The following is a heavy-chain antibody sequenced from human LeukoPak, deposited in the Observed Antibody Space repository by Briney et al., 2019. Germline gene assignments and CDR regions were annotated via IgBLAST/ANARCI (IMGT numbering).Heavy chain of an antibody. CDR2: IIPIFGTA. D-gene: IGHD2-21*02. CDR3: ARVFPCGGDCYSNWFDP. CDR1: GGTFSSYA. Sequence: GSSVKVSCKASGGTFSSYAISWVRQAPGQGLEWMGGIIPIFGTANYAQKFQGRVTITADESTSTAYMELSSLRSEDTAVYYCARVFPCGGDCYSNWFDPWGQGTLVTVSS. V-gene: IGHV1-69*01. J-gene: IGHJ5*02.